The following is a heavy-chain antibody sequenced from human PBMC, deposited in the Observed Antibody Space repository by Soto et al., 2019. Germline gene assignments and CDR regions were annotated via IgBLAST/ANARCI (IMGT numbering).Heavy chain of an antibody. D-gene: IGHD3-16*02. CDR3: ARQIGGVIVTDLYYFDY. J-gene: IGHJ4*02. V-gene: IGHV4-39*01. CDR1: GGSISSSSYY. Sequence: QLQLQESGPGLVKPSETLSLTCTVSGGSISSSSYYWGWIRQPPGKGLEWIGSIYYRGSTYYNPSLKSRATISVDTSKHQFSLKLSSVTAADTAVYHCARQIGGVIVTDLYYFDYWGQGTLVTVSS. CDR2: IYYRGST.